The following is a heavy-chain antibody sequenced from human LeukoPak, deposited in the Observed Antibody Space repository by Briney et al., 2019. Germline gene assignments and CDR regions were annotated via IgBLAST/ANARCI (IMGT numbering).Heavy chain of an antibody. Sequence: GGSLRLSCAASGFTISSYAMHWVRQAPGKGLEYVSAISSNGGSTYYANSVKGRFTISRDNSKNTLYLQMGSLRAEDMAVYYCARAPYCGGDCLAWPGMDVWGQGTTVTVSS. CDR2: ISSNGGST. CDR3: ARAPYCGGDCLAWPGMDV. V-gene: IGHV3-64*01. J-gene: IGHJ6*02. CDR1: GFTISSYA. D-gene: IGHD2-21*02.